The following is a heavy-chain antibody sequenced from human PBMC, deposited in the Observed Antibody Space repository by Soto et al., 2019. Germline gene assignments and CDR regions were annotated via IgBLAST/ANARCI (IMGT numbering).Heavy chain of an antibody. CDR3: AKDRKSGSGWYWDY. D-gene: IGHD6-19*01. CDR2: ISGSGGST. V-gene: IGHV3-23*01. J-gene: IGHJ4*02. CDR1: GFTFSSYA. Sequence: GGSLRLSCAASGFTFSSYAMSWVRQAPGKGLEWVSGISGSGGSTYYADSVKGRFTISRDNSKNTLYLQMNGLRAEDTAVYYCAKDRKSGSGWYWDYWGQGTLVTVSS.